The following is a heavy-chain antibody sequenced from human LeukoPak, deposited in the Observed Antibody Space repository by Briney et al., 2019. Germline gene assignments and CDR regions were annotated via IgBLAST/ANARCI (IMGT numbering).Heavy chain of an antibody. V-gene: IGHV4-39*01. J-gene: IGHJ4*02. CDR1: GGSISSSSYY. CDR3: ARHTDDDFWSGYHYYFDY. Sequence: SETLSLTCTVSGGSISSSSYYWGWIRQPPGKGLEWIGSIYYSGSTYYNPSLKSRVTISVDTSKNQFSLKLSSVTAADTAVYYCARHTDDDFWSGYHYYFDYWGQGTLVTVSS. D-gene: IGHD3-3*01. CDR2: IYYSGST.